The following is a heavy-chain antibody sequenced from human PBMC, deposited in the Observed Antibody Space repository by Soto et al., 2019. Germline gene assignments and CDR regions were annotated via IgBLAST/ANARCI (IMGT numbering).Heavy chain of an antibody. CDR2: IYYSGST. J-gene: IGHJ6*02. D-gene: IGHD1-26*01. CDR1: GVSISGSRYY. Sequence: SETLSLTCTVFGVSISGSRYYWGWIRQPPGRGLEWIGNIYYSGSTYYTPALKSRVTLSVDTSKNQFSLNLNSVTAADTAVYYCARGGIPPSGYGIAYAMDVWGQGTTVTVSS. CDR3: ARGGIPPSGYGIAYAMDV. V-gene: IGHV4-39*01.